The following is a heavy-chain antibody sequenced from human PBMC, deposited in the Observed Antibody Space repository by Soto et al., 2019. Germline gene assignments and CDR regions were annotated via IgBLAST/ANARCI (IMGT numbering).Heavy chain of an antibody. CDR1: GGSISSYS. CDR2: IYYSGST. J-gene: IGHJ6*02. Sequence: LVPMSVTCSVAGGSISSYSWSCIRKPPGKGLEWIGYIYYSGSTNYNPSLKSRVTISVDKSKNQFSLKLSSVTAADTAVYYCARDRNYYGSGRPYYYYGMDVSGQATTVTVPS. CDR3: ARDRNYYGSGRPYYYYGMDV. D-gene: IGHD3-10*01. V-gene: IGHV4-59*12.